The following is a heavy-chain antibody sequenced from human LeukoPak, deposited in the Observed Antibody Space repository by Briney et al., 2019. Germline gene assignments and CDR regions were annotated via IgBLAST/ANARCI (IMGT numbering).Heavy chain of an antibody. Sequence: GGSLRLSCAASGFTFSSYWMSWVRQAPGKGLEWVANIKQDGSEKYYVDSVKGRFTISRDNAKNSLYLQMNSLRSEDTAVYYCARGGAITMVRGAKGAFDIWGQGTMVTVSS. CDR1: GFTFSSYW. D-gene: IGHD3-10*01. CDR3: ARGGAITMVRGAKGAFDI. J-gene: IGHJ3*02. CDR2: IKQDGSEK. V-gene: IGHV3-7*03.